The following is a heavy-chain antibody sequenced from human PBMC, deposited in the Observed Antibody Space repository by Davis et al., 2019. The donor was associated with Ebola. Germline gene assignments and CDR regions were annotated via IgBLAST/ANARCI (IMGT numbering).Heavy chain of an antibody. CDR2: ISAYNGNT. CDR3: ARDVGTIAVAGTGDY. D-gene: IGHD6-19*01. V-gene: IGHV1-18*04. J-gene: IGHJ4*02. CDR1: GYTFTSYG. Sequence: ASVKVSCKASGYTFTSYGISWVRQAPGQGLEWMGWISAYNGNTNYAQKLQGRVTMTTDTSTSTAYMELRSLRSEDTAVYYCARDVGTIAVAGTGDYWGQGTLVTVSS.